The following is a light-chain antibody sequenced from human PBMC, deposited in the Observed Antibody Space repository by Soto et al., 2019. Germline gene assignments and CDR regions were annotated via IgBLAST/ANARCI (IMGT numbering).Light chain of an antibody. J-gene: IGLJ1*01. CDR2: EVS. V-gene: IGLV2-14*01. CDR3: SSYTSSRTYV. Sequence: QSALTQPASVSGSPGQSITISCTGTSSDVGGYNYVSWYQQHPGKAPKLMIYEVSNRHSGVSNRFSGSKSGNTASLTISGLQAADEADYYCSSYTSSRTYVFGPGPKLT. CDR1: SSDVGGYNY.